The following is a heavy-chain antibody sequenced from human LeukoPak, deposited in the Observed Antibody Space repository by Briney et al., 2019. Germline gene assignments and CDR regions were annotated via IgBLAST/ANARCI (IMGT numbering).Heavy chain of an antibody. CDR3: ASLDY. CDR1: GFTFSSSW. Sequence: GGSPRLSCAASGFTFSSSWMNWVRQAPGKGLEWVANIKQDGSEKYYVDSVKGRFTISRDNAKNSLYLQMNTLRAEDTAVYYCASLDYWGQGTLVTVSS. CDR2: IKQDGSEK. J-gene: IGHJ4*02. V-gene: IGHV3-7*01.